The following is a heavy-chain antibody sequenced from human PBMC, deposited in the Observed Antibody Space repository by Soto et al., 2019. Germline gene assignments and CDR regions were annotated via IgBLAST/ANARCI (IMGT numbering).Heavy chain of an antibody. CDR2: VTSSGGAT. J-gene: IGHJ2*01. CDR1: GFTFSSYD. CDR3: AKDLHSSGSNWYFDL. D-gene: IGHD3-22*01. V-gene: IGHV3-23*01. Sequence: TGGSLRLSCAASGFTFSSYDMSWVRQAPGKGLEWVSTVTSSGGATFYTDSVKGRFTISRDNSKNTLFLQMNSLRAEDTAVYYCAKDLHSSGSNWYFDLWGRGTLVTVSS.